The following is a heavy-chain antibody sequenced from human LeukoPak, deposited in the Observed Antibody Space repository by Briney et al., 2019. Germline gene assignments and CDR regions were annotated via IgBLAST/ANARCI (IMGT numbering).Heavy chain of an antibody. CDR3: AKFWPTTAAGTDY. CDR1: GFTFSSYA. D-gene: IGHD6-13*01. CDR2: ISCSGGSK. Sequence: GGSLRLSCAASGFTFSSYAMSWVRQAPGRGLEGVSAISCSGGSKYYADSVKGRFTISRDNSKNTLYLQMNSLRAEDTAVYYCAKFWPTTAAGTDYWGQGTLVTVSS. V-gene: IGHV3-23*01. J-gene: IGHJ4*02.